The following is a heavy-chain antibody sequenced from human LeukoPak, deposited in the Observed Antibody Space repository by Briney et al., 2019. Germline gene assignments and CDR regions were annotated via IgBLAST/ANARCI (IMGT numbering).Heavy chain of an antibody. J-gene: IGHJ4*02. CDR3: ERRYYYGSGTKYYFDY. Sequence: GESLKISCKGSGYSITHYLICWVHQMPGKGLEWMGIIYPGDSDTRYSPSFQGQVTISADKSISTAYLQWSSPKAWDRAKYYCERRYYYGSGTKYYFDYWGQGTLVTVSS. V-gene: IGHV5-51*07. CDR2: IYPGDSDT. D-gene: IGHD3-10*01. CDR1: GYSITHYL.